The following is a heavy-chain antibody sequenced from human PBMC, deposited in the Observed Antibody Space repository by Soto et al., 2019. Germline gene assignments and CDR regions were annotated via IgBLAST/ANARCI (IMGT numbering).Heavy chain of an antibody. Sequence: EVQLVESGRGLVQPGRSLRLSCAASGFTFDDYAMHWVRQAPGKGLEWVSGISWNSGSIGYADSVKGRFTISRDNAKNSLYLQMNSLRAEDTALYYCAKSMDSSGYYYYYYYGMDVWGQGTTVTVSS. CDR2: ISWNSGSI. V-gene: IGHV3-9*01. D-gene: IGHD3-22*01. CDR3: AKSMDSSGYYYYYYYGMDV. J-gene: IGHJ6*02. CDR1: GFTFDDYA.